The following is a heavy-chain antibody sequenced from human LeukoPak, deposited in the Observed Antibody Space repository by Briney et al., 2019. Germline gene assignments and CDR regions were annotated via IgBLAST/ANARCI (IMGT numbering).Heavy chain of an antibody. CDR1: GYTFTSYG. J-gene: IGHJ3*02. CDR2: ISAYNGNT. Sequence: ASVKVSCKASGYTFTSYGISWVRQAPGQGLEWMGWISAYNGNTNYAQKLQGRVTMTTDTSTSTAYMELRSLRSDDTAVYYCAREYRKWFGEVGTWSFDIWGQGTMVTVSS. D-gene: IGHD3-10*01. CDR3: AREYRKWFGEVGTWSFDI. V-gene: IGHV1-18*01.